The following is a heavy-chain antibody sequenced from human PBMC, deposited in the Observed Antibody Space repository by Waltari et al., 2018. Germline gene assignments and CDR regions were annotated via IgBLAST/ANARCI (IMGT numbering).Heavy chain of an antibody. D-gene: IGHD1-26*01. CDR1: GGTFNTYA. J-gene: IGHJ2*01. CDR2: ITPMFGTA. V-gene: IGHV1-69*15. Sequence: QVQVVQSGAEVRKPGSSVKVSCRTSGGTFNTYAISWVRQAPGQGLEWMGRITPMFGTAEYAEKFQDRVTIGADESTNTVSMEFNNLKSEDTAIYYCARAGSSFYREPIWYFDVWGRGTQVTVSS. CDR3: ARAGSSFYREPIWYFDV.